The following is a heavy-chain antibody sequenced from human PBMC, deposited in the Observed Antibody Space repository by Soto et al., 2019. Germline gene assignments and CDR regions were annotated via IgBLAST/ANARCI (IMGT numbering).Heavy chain of an antibody. CDR3: VMGYFYDY. Sequence: PGGSLRLSCSASGFNFRDYAMVWVRQAPGNGLEYVSAISNHGRTAFYADSVNDRFIVSRDNSENSLSLHMSSLRADDSAVYYCVMGYFYDYWGQGT. V-gene: IGHV3-64D*08. J-gene: IGHJ4*02. D-gene: IGHD3-16*01. CDR2: ISNHGRTA. CDR1: GFNFRDYA.